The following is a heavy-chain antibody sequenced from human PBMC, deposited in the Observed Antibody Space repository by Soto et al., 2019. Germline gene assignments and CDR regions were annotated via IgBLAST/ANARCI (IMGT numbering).Heavy chain of an antibody. J-gene: IGHJ6*01. V-gene: IGHV3-21*01. CDR3: ARAPGERQLVRASFYGRDV. D-gene: IGHD6-13*01. CDR2: ISSSSNYI. Sequence: GGSLRLSCAASGFTFSTYSMNWVRQAPGKGLEWVSSISSSSNYIYYADSVKGRFTISRDNAKNSLYLQMNSLRAEDTAVYYCARAPGERQLVRASFYGRDVWGQGSTVTVSS. CDR1: GFTFSTYS.